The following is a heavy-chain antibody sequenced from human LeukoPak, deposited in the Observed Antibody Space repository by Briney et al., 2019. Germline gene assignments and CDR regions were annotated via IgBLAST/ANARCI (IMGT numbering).Heavy chain of an antibody. CDR2: IYPGDSDT. J-gene: IGHJ4*02. CDR1: GYTFTNYW. Sequence: GESLKISCQGSGYTFTNYWIAWVRQMPGKGLEWMGIIYPGDSDTRYSPSFQGQVTISADKSISTAYLQWSSLKASDTAMYYCARMHHYLRDSFDYWGQGTLVTVSS. D-gene: IGHD3-10*02. V-gene: IGHV5-51*01. CDR3: ARMHHYLRDSFDY.